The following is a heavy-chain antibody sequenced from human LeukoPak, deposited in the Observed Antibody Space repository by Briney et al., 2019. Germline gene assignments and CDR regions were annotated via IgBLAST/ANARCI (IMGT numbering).Heavy chain of an antibody. D-gene: IGHD1-14*01. V-gene: IGHV1-46*01. Sequence: ASVKVSCKASVYTFTSYYMHWVRQAPGQGLEWMGIINPSGGDTSYAQKFQGRLTMTRHTSTNTVYMELTSLRSEDTAVYYCAREVMDNLRFDYWGQGTLVTVSS. CDR1: VYTFTSYY. CDR3: AREVMDNLRFDY. J-gene: IGHJ4*02. CDR2: INPSGGDT.